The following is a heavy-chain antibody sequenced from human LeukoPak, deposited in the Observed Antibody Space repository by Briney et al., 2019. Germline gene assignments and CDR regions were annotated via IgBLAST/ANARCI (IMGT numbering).Heavy chain of an antibody. V-gene: IGHV5-51*01. CDR3: ARLEGSSWSSYYYYGMDV. D-gene: IGHD6-13*01. CDR1: GYSFTSYW. CDR2: IYPGDSDT. J-gene: IGHJ6*02. Sequence: GESLKISCKGSGYSFTSYWIGWVRQMPGKGPEWMGVIYPGDSDTRYSPSFQGQVTISADKSISTAYLQWSSLKASDTAMYYCARLEGSSWSSYYYYGMDVWGQGTTVTVSS.